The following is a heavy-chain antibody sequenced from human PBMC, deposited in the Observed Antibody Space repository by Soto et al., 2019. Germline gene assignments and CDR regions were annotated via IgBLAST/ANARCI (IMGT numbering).Heavy chain of an antibody. D-gene: IGHD4-17*01. CDR2: ISSSSSYI. CDR3: ERDRAFSTTCMDV. V-gene: IGHV3-21*01. Sequence: GGSLRLSCAASGFTFSSYSMNWVRQAPGRGLEWVSSISSSSSYIYYADSVKGRFTISGVNAKNSLYLQMNSLRAEDTAVYYCERDRAFSTTCMDVWGQGTTVTVSS. J-gene: IGHJ6*02. CDR1: GFTFSSYS.